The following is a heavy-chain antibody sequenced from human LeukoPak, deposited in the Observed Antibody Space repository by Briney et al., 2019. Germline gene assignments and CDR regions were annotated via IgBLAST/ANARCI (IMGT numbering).Heavy chain of an antibody. CDR2: IYHSGST. CDR1: GGSISSSNW. D-gene: IGHD3-10*02. J-gene: IGHJ4*02. V-gene: IGHV4-4*02. Sequence: SGTLSLTCAVSGGSISSSNWWSWVRQPPGKGLEWIGEIYHSGSTNYNPSLKSRVTISVDKSKNQFSLKLSSVTAADTAVYYCARNVRGGATYLDYWGQGTLVTVSS. CDR3: ARNVRGGATYLDY.